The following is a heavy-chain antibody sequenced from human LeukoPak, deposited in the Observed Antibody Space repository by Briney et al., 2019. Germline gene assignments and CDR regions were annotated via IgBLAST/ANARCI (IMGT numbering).Heavy chain of an antibody. CDR1: GFTFSSYA. D-gene: IGHD2-2*03. CDR2: ISGSGGST. Sequence: GGSLRLSCAASGFTFSSYAMSWVRQAPGKGLEWVSAISGSGGSTYYADSVKGRFTISRDNSKNTLHLQMNSLRAEDTAVYYCATHGSAHYYMDVWGKGTTVTISS. J-gene: IGHJ6*03. V-gene: IGHV3-23*01. CDR3: ATHGSAHYYMDV.